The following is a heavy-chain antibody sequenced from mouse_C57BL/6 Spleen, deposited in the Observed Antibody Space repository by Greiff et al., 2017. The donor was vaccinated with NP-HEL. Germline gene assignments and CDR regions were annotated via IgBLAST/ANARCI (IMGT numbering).Heavy chain of an antibody. V-gene: IGHV1-4*01. CDR3: ARLGTTVVAGDYFDY. Sequence: VQLQQSGAELARPGASVKMSCKASGYTFTSYTMHWVKQRPGQGLEWIGYINPSSGYTKYNQKFKDKATLTADKSSSTAYMQLSSLTSEDSAVYYCARLGTTVVAGDYFDYWGQSTTLTVSS. D-gene: IGHD1-1*01. CDR2: INPSSGYT. J-gene: IGHJ2*01. CDR1: GYTFTSYT.